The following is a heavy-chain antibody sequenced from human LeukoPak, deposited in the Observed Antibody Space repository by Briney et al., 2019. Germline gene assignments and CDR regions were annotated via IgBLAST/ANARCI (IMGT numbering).Heavy chain of an antibody. J-gene: IGHJ6*03. CDR1: GYTFTGYY. CDR2: INPNSGGT. V-gene: IGHV1-2*02. Sequence: ASVKVSCEASGYTFTGYYMHWVRQAPGQGLEWMGWINPNSGGTNYAQKFQGRVTMTRDTSISTAYMELSRLRSDDTAVYYCARGSPQWLVSNYYYYMDVWGKGTTVTISS. D-gene: IGHD6-19*01. CDR3: ARGSPQWLVSNYYYYMDV.